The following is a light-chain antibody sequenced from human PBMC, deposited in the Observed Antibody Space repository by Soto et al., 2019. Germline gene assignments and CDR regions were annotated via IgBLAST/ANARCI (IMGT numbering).Light chain of an antibody. CDR3: QQYNNWPLT. CDR2: GVS. Sequence: EIVMTQSPATLSVSTGERATLSCRASQSVSNNLAWYQQKPGQAPRLLIYGVSTRATGIPARFSGSGSGTEFTLTISSLQSEDFAVYYCQQYNNWPLTFGGGTKVEIK. CDR1: QSVSNN. J-gene: IGKJ4*01. V-gene: IGKV3-15*01.